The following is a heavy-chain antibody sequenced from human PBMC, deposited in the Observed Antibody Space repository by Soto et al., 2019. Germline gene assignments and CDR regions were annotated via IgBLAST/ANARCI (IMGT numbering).Heavy chain of an antibody. V-gene: IGHV1-46*01. CDR2: INPSGGKT. CDR3: ARDEYHFGSGSSYSTLDY. J-gene: IGHJ4*02. D-gene: IGHD3-10*01. Sequence: ASVKVSCKASGYTFTNHYIHWVRQGPGQGPEWMGTINPSGGKTDYAQKFKGRVTLTSDTPTSTVYMELRSLRSEDTAIYYCARDEYHFGSGSSYSTLDYWGQGTLVTVSS. CDR1: GYTFTNHY.